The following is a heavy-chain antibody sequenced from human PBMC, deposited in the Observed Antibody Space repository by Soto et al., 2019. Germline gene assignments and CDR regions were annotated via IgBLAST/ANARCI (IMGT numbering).Heavy chain of an antibody. CDR1: GGTFSSYA. Sequence: SVTVSCHASGGTFSSYAISWVRQAPGQGLEWMGGIIPIFGTANYAQKFQGRVTITADESTSTAYMELSSLRSEDTAVYYCARDDYYDSSGPWGQGTLVTVSS. V-gene: IGHV1-69*13. CDR2: IIPIFGTA. D-gene: IGHD3-22*01. J-gene: IGHJ5*02. CDR3: ARDDYYDSSGP.